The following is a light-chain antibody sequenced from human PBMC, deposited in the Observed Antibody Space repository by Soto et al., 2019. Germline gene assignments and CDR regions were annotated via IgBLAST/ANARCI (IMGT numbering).Light chain of an antibody. CDR1: QSIASSY. J-gene: IGKJ3*01. CDR2: VAS. V-gene: IGKV3-20*01. Sequence: EIVLTQSPGTLSLSPGERATLSCRASQSIASSYLGWYQQKPGQAPRLLIYVASSRATGIPERFSGSVSGTDFTLSISRLEREDLSVYYCQHYGTSPFTFGPGTKVEIK. CDR3: QHYGTSPFT.